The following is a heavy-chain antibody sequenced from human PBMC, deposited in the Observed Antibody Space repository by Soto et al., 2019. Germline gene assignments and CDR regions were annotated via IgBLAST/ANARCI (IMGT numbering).Heavy chain of an antibody. CDR2: IYSGGDT. CDR3: ATRMTTAPY. J-gene: IGHJ4*02. D-gene: IGHD4-17*01. Sequence: DADLVGSGGGLVQPGGSLRLSCAASGFAVSANYLSWVRQAPGKGLEWVSLIYSGGDTDYADSVRGRFTISRDNSKNTLYLQMNSLKAEDTAVYYCATRMTTAPYWGQGALVNVSS. V-gene: IGHV3-66*01. CDR1: GFAVSANY.